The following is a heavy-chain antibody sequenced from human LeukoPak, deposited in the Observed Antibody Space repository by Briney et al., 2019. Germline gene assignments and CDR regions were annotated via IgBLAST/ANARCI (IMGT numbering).Heavy chain of an antibody. D-gene: IGHD5-24*01. CDR1: GFTFSNYD. V-gene: IGHV3-13*01. J-gene: IGHJ3*01. Sequence: PGGSLRLSCSASGFTFSNYDMHWVRQEKGKGLEWVSSIGTGGHTYYAPSVKGRITISRENAKNSLYLQMNSLGAGDTAIYYCTRGGLEAPCDVWGQGTMVAVSS. CDR3: TRGGLEAPCDV. CDR2: IGTGGHT.